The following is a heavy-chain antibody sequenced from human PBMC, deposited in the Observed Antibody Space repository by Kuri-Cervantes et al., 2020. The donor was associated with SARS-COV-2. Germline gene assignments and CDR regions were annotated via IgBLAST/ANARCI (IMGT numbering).Heavy chain of an antibody. D-gene: IGHD2-2*01. CDR1: GFTFSSYS. Sequence: GESLKISCAASGFTFSSYSMNWVRQAPGKGLEWVPSISSSSSYIYYADSVKGRFTISRDNAKNSLYLQMNSLRAEDTAVYYCARVGSTSCADYWGQGTLVTVSS. CDR3: ARVGSTSCADY. CDR2: ISSSSSYI. V-gene: IGHV3-21*01. J-gene: IGHJ4*02.